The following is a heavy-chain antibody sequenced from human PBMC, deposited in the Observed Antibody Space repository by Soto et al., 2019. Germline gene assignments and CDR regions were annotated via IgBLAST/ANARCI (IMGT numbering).Heavy chain of an antibody. J-gene: IGHJ4*02. CDR1: GFTFDDYA. CDR2: ISWNSGSI. D-gene: IGHD3-3*01. CDR3: AKGKRITIFAVVIANYFDY. Sequence: EVQLVESGGGLVQPGRSLRLSCAASGFTFDDYAMHWVRQAPGKGLEWVSGISWNSGSIGYADSVKGRFTISRDNAKNSLYLQMNSLRAEDTALYYCAKGKRITIFAVVIANYFDYWGQGTLVTVSS. V-gene: IGHV3-9*01.